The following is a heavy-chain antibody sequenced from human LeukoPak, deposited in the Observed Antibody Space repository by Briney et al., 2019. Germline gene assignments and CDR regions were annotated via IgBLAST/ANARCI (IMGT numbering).Heavy chain of an antibody. J-gene: IGHJ4*02. D-gene: IGHD6-19*01. CDR1: GGPISSSSYY. CDR2: IYYSGST. Sequence: SETLSLTCTVSGGPISSSSYYWGWIRQPPGKGLEWIGSIYYSGSTYYNPSLKSRVTISVDTSKNQFSLKLSSVTAADTAVYYCARVYSSGWGYYFDYWGQGTLVTVSS. CDR3: ARVYSSGWGYYFDY. V-gene: IGHV4-39*07.